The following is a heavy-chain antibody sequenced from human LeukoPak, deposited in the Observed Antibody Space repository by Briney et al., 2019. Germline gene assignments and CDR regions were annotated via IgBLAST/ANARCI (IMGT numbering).Heavy chain of an antibody. CDR1: GFTFSTYS. Sequence: GGSLRLSCAASGFTFSTYSMNWVRQAPGKGLEWVSSISSSSIYIYYADSVKGRFTISRDNAKNSLYLQMNSLRAEDTAVYYCAKDDYYYYMDVWGQGTTVTVSS. J-gene: IGHJ6*03. CDR3: AKDDYYYYMDV. CDR2: ISSSSIYI. V-gene: IGHV3-21*01.